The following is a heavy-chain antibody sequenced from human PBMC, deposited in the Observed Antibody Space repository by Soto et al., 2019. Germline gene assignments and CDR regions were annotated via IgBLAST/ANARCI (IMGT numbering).Heavy chain of an antibody. CDR1: GFSLSTNGVV. Sequence: QITLKESGPPLVKPTQTLTLTCSFSGFSLSTNGVVVGWIRQPPGKALEWLALIYWDDSKHYSPSLNSRLTITKDTSRNLVVLTMTNMDPVDTATYYCAKKGGGDYILGYWGQGTLVTVSS. D-gene: IGHD4-17*01. CDR3: AKKGGGDYILGY. CDR2: IYWDDSK. J-gene: IGHJ4*02. V-gene: IGHV2-5*02.